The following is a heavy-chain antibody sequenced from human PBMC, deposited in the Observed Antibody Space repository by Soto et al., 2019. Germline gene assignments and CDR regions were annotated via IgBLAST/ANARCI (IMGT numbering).Heavy chain of an antibody. CDR2: ISSSGSTI. Sequence: PGGSLRLSCAASGFTFSDYYMSWIRQAPGKGLEWVSYISSSGSTIYYADSVKGRFTISRDNAKNSLYLQMNSLRAEDTAVYYCAKEPGSYYYYYMDVWGRGTTVTVSS. J-gene: IGHJ6*03. CDR1: GFTFSDYY. D-gene: IGHD3-10*01. CDR3: AKEPGSYYYYYMDV. V-gene: IGHV3-11*01.